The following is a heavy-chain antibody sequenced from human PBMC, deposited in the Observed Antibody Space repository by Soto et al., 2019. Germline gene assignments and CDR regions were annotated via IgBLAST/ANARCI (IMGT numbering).Heavy chain of an antibody. CDR2: ISYSGTT. CDR1: GDSISSNNNY. V-gene: IGHV4-30-4*01. D-gene: IGHD5-18*01. J-gene: IGHJ5*02. CDR3: ARRRGYRSGLDP. Sequence: QVQLQESGPGLVKPSQTLSLTCTVSGDSISSNNNYWSWIRQPPGEGLEWIGFISYSGTTSYSPSLKGLLAISPDPSHNQFSLRLSSLTAADTAVYYWARRRGYRSGLDPWGQGTLVTVSA.